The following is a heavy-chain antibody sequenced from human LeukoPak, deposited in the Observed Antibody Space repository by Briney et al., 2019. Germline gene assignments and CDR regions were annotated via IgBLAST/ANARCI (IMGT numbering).Heavy chain of an antibody. Sequence: PGGSLRLSCAASGFTFGSYSMNWVRQAPGKGLEWVSSISSSSSYIYYADSVKGRFTISRDNARNSLYLQMNSLRAEDTAVYYCARAMGGYFDYWGQGTLVTVSS. CDR1: GFTFGSYS. J-gene: IGHJ4*02. V-gene: IGHV3-21*01. CDR3: ARAMGGYFDY. CDR2: ISSSSSYI. D-gene: IGHD5-18*01.